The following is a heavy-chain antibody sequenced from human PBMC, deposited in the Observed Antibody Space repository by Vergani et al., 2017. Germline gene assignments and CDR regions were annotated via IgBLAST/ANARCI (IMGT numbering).Heavy chain of an antibody. CDR3: AQILSKNGYNYDAFDI. Sequence: QVQLQQWGAGLLKPSEPLYLTCAVYGGPFSGYYWSWIRQPPGKGLEWIGEINHSGSTNYNPSLKSRVTISVDTSKNQFSLKLSSVTAADTAVYYCAQILSKNGYNYDAFDIWGQGTMVIVSS. V-gene: IGHV4-34*01. D-gene: IGHD5-24*01. CDR2: INHSGST. CDR1: GGPFSGYY. J-gene: IGHJ3*02.